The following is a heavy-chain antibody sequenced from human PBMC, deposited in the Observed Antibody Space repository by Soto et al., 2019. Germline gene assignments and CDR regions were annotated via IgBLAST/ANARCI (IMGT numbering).Heavy chain of an antibody. CDR2: IIPIFGTA. D-gene: IGHD6-13*01. V-gene: IGHV1-69*01. J-gene: IGHJ2*01. Sequence: QVQLVQSGAEVKKPGSSVKVSCKASGGTFSSYAISWVRQAPGQGLEWMGGIIPIFGTANYAQKFQGRVTITAVESTSTAYMGLSSLRSEDTAVYYCARGAAAGHHGYFDLWGRGTLVTVSS. CDR3: ARGAAAGHHGYFDL. CDR1: GGTFSSYA.